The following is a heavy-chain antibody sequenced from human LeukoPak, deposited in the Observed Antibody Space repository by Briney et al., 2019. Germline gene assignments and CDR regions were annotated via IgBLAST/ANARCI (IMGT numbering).Heavy chain of an antibody. V-gene: IGHV3-11*01. CDR3: ARAGWLQPFDF. J-gene: IGHJ4*02. Sequence: GGSLRLSCAASGLIFSDNYMSWIRQAPGKGLEWVSYISSSGSTIYYADSVKGRFTISRDNTKNSLYLQMNSLRAEDTAVYYCARAGWLQPFDFWGQGTLVTVSS. CDR1: GLIFSDNY. CDR2: ISSSGSTI. D-gene: IGHD3-22*01.